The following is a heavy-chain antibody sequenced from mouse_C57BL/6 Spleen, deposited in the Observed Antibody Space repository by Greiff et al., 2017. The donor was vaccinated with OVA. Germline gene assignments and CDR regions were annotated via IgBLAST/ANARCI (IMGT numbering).Heavy chain of an antibody. V-gene: IGHV1-50*01. CDR2: IDPSDSYT. D-gene: IGHD4-1*01. CDR3: ARRRGANWDVNWFAY. J-gene: IGHJ3*01. CDR1: GYTFTSYW. Sequence: QVQLQQPGAELVKPGASVKLSCKASGYTFTSYWMQWVKQRPGQGLEWIGEIDPSDSYTNYNQKFKGKATLTVDTSSSTAYMQLSSLTSEDSAVYYCARRRGANWDVNWFAYWGQGTLVTVSA.